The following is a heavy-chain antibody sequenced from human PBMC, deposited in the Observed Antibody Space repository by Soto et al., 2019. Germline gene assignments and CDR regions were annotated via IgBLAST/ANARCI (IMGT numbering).Heavy chain of an antibody. CDR1: GFSVSSNY. CDR2: IYSGGSA. V-gene: IGHV3-53*01. J-gene: IGHJ4*02. Sequence: GGSLRLSCAASGFSVSSNYMSWVRQAPGKGLEWVSHIYSGGSAYYADSVKGRFTISRDNSKNTLFLQTNSLRAEDTAVYYCLGSASGKAYWGQGTPVTVSS. CDR3: LGSASGKAY.